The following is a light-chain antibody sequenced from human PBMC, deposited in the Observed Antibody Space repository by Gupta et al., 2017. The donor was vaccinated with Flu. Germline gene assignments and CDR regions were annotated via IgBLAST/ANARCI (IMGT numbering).Light chain of an antibody. CDR2: AAS. V-gene: IGKV1-39*01. CDR1: QSISNY. CDR3: QQSTRDLT. J-gene: IGKJ4*01. Sequence: DIQMTQSPSSLSASVGDRVTITCRASQSISNYLNWYQQKPGKAPKLLIYAASSLQSGVPSRFSGSGYGTDFTLTISSLQPEDFATYYCQQSTRDLTFGGGTKVEIK.